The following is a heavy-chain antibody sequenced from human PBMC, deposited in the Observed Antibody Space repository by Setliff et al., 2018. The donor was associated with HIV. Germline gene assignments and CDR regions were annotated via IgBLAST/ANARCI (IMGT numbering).Heavy chain of an antibody. D-gene: IGHD2-2*01. CDR1: GGSISSNNYY. J-gene: IGHJ4*02. Sequence: SETLSLTCTVSGGSISSNNYYWGWIRQPPGKGLEWIASIYYSGSTYYNPSPKSRITISVDTSKNQFSLRLSSVTAADTAVYYCAGQGLVLVPASIDWRLPPSPIDYWGQGAL. CDR3: AGQGLVLVPASIDWRLPPSPIDY. V-gene: IGHV4-39*01. CDR2: IYYSGST.